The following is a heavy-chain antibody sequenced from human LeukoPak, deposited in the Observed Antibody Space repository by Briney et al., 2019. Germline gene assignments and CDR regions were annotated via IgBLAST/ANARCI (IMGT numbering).Heavy chain of an antibody. D-gene: IGHD3-3*01. Sequence: GGSLRLSCAASGFTFSSYSMNWVRQAQGTGLEWVSSISSSSSYIYYADSVKGRFTISRDNAKNSLYLQMNSLRAEDTAVYYCARDPGWDFWSGYKSGVSDWFDPWGQGTLVTVSS. CDR3: ARDPGWDFWSGYKSGVSDWFDP. CDR2: ISSSSSYI. V-gene: IGHV3-21*01. CDR1: GFTFSSYS. J-gene: IGHJ5*02.